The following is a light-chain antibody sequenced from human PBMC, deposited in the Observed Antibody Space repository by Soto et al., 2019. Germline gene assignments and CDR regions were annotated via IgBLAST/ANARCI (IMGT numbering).Light chain of an antibody. CDR2: DAV. V-gene: IGKV3-11*01. CDR3: QHRSNKARLT. J-gene: IGKJ4*02. CDR1: QSVSSF. Sequence: EIELTQSPATLSLSPGERATLSCRASQSVSSFLVWYQQKPGQAPRLLIYDAVNRVTGIPARFSGSGSGTDFNLPITSLEPEDFAVNYCQHRSNKARLTFAGGTAAEI.